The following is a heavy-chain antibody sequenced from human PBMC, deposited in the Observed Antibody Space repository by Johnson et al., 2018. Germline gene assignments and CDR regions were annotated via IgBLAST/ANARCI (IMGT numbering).Heavy chain of an antibody. V-gene: IGHV3-30*18. D-gene: IGHD1-7*01. CDR1: GFTFSSYG. J-gene: IGHJ3*02. CDR3: AKDRGLINYLDAVEI. Sequence: QVQLVESGGGVVQPGRSLRLSCTASGFTFSSYGMHWVRQAPGKGLEWFAIISYDGSNKYYADYVKGRFTISRDNSKNTRNLQMHGLRAEDTAVYYCAKDRGLINYLDAVEIWGEGTMVAVSS. CDR2: ISYDGSNK.